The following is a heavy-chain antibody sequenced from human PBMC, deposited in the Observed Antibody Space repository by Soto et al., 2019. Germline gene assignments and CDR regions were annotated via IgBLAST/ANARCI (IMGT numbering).Heavy chain of an antibody. D-gene: IGHD3-10*01. Sequence: GGSLRLSCAASGFTFSSYAMHWVRQAPGKGLEWVAVISYDGSNKYYAESVKGRFTISRDNSKNTPYLQMNSLRAEDTAVYYCSRDRGTDYYGSGSDGAFDIWGQGTMVTVSS. J-gene: IGHJ3*02. CDR1: GFTFSSYA. CDR2: ISYDGSNK. CDR3: SRDRGTDYYGSGSDGAFDI. V-gene: IGHV3-30-3*01.